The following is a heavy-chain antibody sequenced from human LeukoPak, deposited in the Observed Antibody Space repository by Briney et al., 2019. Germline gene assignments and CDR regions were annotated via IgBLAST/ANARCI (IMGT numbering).Heavy chain of an antibody. Sequence: SVKVSCKASGGTFSSYAISWVRQAPGQGLEWMGGIIPIFGTANYAQKFQGRVTITADESTSTAYMELSSLRSEDTAVYYCARDKVPTVVVPAAPIHRTPPKSDAFDIWGQGTMVTVSS. CDR3: ARDKVPTVVVPAAPIHRTPPKSDAFDI. CDR1: GGTFSSYA. CDR2: IIPIFGTA. J-gene: IGHJ3*02. D-gene: IGHD2-2*01. V-gene: IGHV1-69*01.